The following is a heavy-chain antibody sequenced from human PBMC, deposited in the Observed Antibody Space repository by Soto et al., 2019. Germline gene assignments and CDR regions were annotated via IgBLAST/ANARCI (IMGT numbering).Heavy chain of an antibody. CDR2: IYYSGST. J-gene: IGHJ4*02. Sequence: QVQLQESGPGLVKPSQTLSLTCTVSGGSISSGDYYWSWIRQPPGKGLEWIGYIYYSGSTYYNPSLKSRXXIXVXXSKNQFSLKLSSVTAADTAVYYCARDTDTTMVIDYWGQGTLVTVSS. V-gene: IGHV4-30-4*01. D-gene: IGHD5-18*01. CDR3: ARDTDTTMVIDY. CDR1: GGSISSGDYY.